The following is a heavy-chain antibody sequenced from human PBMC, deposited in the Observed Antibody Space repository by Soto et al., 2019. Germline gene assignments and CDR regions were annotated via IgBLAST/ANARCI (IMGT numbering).Heavy chain of an antibody. CDR2: ISYDGSNK. J-gene: IGHJ4*02. CDR1: GFTFSSYG. CDR3: AKGYSYSACDY. Sequence: QVQLVESGGGVVQPGRSLRLSCAASGFTFSSYGMHWVRQAPGKGLEWVAVISYDGSNKYYADSVKGRFTISRDNSKNTLYLQMNSLRAEDTAVYYCAKGYSYSACDYWGQGTLVTVSS. V-gene: IGHV3-30*18. D-gene: IGHD5-18*01.